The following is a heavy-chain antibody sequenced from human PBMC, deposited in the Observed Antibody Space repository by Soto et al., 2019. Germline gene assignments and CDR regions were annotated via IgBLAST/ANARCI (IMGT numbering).Heavy chain of an antibody. Sequence: SVKVSCKASGYTFTSYYINWVRQAPGQGLEWMGWISAYSGNTNYAQKLQGRVTMTTDTSTSTAYMELSRLRSDDTAVYYCARARGYALHIWGQGTLVTVSS. D-gene: IGHD2-15*01. CDR1: GYTFTSYY. CDR2: ISAYSGNT. CDR3: ARARGYALHI. J-gene: IGHJ4*01. V-gene: IGHV1-18*04.